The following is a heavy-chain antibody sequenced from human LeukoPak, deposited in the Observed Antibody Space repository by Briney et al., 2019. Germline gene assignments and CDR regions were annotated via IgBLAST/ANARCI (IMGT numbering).Heavy chain of an antibody. J-gene: IGHJ4*02. CDR3: AKDLAARRGPDY. CDR1: GFTFSSYA. D-gene: IGHD6-6*01. V-gene: IGHV3-23*01. CDR2: ISGSGDST. Sequence: PGGSLRLSCAASGFTFSSYAVSWVRQAPGKGLEWVSGISGSGDSTYYADSVKGRFTTSRENSKNTLYLRMNSLRAEDTAIYYCAKDLAARRGPDYWGQGTLVTVSS.